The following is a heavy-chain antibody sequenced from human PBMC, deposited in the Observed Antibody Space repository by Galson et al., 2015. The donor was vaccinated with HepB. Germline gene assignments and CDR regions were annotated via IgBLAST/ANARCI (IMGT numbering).Heavy chain of an antibody. CDR3: AREAPYSGSYHAFDC. CDR1: GFIFSTSR. CDR2: IDISSSTT. J-gene: IGHJ4*02. Sequence: SLRLSCAPSGFIFSTSRMNWVRQAPGKGLEWVSYIDISSSTTNYADSVKGRFTISRDDGNNLPYLQMNSLRDEDTAVYYCAREAPYSGSYHAFDCWGQGTPVTVSS. D-gene: IGHD1-26*01. V-gene: IGHV3-48*02.